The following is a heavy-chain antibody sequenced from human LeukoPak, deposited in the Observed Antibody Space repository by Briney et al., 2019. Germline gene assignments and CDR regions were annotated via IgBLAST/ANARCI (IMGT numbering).Heavy chain of an antibody. CDR1: GFTFSSHG. J-gene: IGHJ4*02. D-gene: IGHD5-12*01. Sequence: PGRSLRLSCAASGFTFSSHGMNWVRQAPGKGLEWGSGISGSGVITYYADSVKGRFTISRDNSKNTLDLQMNSLRAEDTAVYYCAKDDAWVRYQDWGQGTLVTVSS. CDR2: ISGSGVIT. CDR3: AKDDAWVRYQD. V-gene: IGHV3-23*01.